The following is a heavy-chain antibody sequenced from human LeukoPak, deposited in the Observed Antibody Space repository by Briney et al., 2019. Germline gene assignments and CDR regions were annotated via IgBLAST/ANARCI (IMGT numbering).Heavy chain of an antibody. J-gene: IGHJ4*02. CDR1: GGSISSYY. CDR3: ARHHCGGGDCYPTYYFDY. D-gene: IGHD2-21*02. Sequence: PSETLSLTCTVSGGSISSYYWSWIRQPPGKGLEWIGSLYYSGNTNYNPSLKSRVTISLDTSKNQFSLKLSSVTAEDTAVYYCARHHCGGGDCYPTYYFDYWGQGTLVTVSS. CDR2: LYYSGNT. V-gene: IGHV4-59*08.